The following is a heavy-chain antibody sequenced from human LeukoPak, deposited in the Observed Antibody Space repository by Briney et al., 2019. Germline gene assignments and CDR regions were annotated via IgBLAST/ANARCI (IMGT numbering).Heavy chain of an antibody. CDR2: ISGSGVST. CDR3: AKRTSGGSSGYSFDY. V-gene: IGHV3-23*01. Sequence: GGSLTLSCAASGFTFSSYAMSWVRQAPGKGLEWVSGISGSGVSTYYADSVKGRFTISRDNSKNTLYVQMNSLRAEDTGVYYCAKRTSGGSSGYSFDYWGQGTLVTVSS. D-gene: IGHD3-16*01. CDR1: GFTFSSYA. J-gene: IGHJ4*02.